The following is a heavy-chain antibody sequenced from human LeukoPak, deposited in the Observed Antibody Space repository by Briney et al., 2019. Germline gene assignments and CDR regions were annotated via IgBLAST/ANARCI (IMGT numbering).Heavy chain of an antibody. Sequence: SETLSLTCAVSGYSISSGYYWGWIRQPPGKGLEWIGSIYHSGSTYYNPSLKSRVTISVDTSKNQFSLKLSSVTAPDTAVYYCASRYYDFWSGYSAFDYWGQGTLVTVSS. D-gene: IGHD3-3*01. CDR2: IYHSGST. CDR3: ASRYYDFWSGYSAFDY. CDR1: GYSISSGYY. J-gene: IGHJ4*02. V-gene: IGHV4-38-2*01.